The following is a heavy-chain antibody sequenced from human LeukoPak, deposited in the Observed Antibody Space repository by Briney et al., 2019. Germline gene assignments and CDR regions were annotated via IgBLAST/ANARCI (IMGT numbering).Heavy chain of an antibody. Sequence: GGSLRLSCAASGFTFTNTWMSWVRQAPGKGLEWVSSISSSSSYIYYADSVKGRFTISRDNAKNSLYLQMNSLRAEDTAVYYCARLGSSWYDHYYYYGMDVWGKGTTVTVSS. J-gene: IGHJ6*04. V-gene: IGHV3-21*01. CDR3: ARLGSSWYDHYYYYGMDV. CDR2: ISSSSSYI. CDR1: GFTFTNTW. D-gene: IGHD6-13*01.